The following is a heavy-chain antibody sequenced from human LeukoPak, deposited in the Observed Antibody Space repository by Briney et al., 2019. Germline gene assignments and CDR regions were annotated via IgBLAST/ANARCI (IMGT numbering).Heavy chain of an antibody. V-gene: IGHV4-38-2*02. CDR3: ARVTTTSWFEGYFDH. J-gene: IGHJ4*02. D-gene: IGHD2-2*01. Sequence: SETLSLTCSVSGYSISSGYYWGWIRQPPGKGLEWIGNFYHGGSSYYNPSLKSRVTMSGATSKNQFSLNLRSVTAADTAVYYCARVTTTSWFEGYFDHWGQGSLVTVSS. CDR2: FYHGGSS. CDR1: GYSISSGYY.